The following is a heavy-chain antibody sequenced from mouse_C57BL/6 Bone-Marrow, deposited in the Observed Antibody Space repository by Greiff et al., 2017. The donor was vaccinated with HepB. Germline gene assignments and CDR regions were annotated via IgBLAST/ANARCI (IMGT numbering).Heavy chain of an antibody. CDR1: GYTFTSYW. D-gene: IGHD1-1*01. J-gene: IGHJ3*01. CDR3: ARPFYYYGSSYGFAY. V-gene: IGHV1-50*01. CDR2: SDPSDSYT. Sequence: VQLQQPGAELVKPGASVKLSCKASGYTFTSYWMQWVKQRPGQGLEWIGESDPSDSYTNYHQKFKGKATLTVDTSSSTAYMQLSSLTSEDSAVYYCARPFYYYGSSYGFAYWGQGTLVTVSA.